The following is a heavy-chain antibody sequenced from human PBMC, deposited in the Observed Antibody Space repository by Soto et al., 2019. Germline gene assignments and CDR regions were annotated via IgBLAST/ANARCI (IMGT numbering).Heavy chain of an antibody. CDR2: IYYSGST. CDR3: ARGTIRQLPKLDY. J-gene: IGHJ4*02. V-gene: IGHV4-61*01. CDR1: GGSVSSGSYY. D-gene: IGHD1-1*01. Sequence: PSETLSLTCTVSGGSVSSGSYYWSWIRQPPGKGLEWIGYIYYSGSTNYKPSLKSRVTISADTSKNQFSLKLSSVTAADTAVYYCARGTIRQLPKLDYWGQGTLVTVSS.